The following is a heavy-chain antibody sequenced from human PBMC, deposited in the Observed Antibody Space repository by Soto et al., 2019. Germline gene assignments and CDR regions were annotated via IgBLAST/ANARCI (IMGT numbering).Heavy chain of an antibody. CDR2: IDHSDSYT. D-gene: IGHD6-13*01. V-gene: IGHV5-10-1*01. Sequence: PGESLKISGKGSGYSFTRYWISWGRQMPGKGLEWMGRIDHSDSYTNYSPSFKRHVTISADKSISTASLKWSSLKASDTAMYYCARSGWLGEFDYWGQGTLVTVSS. J-gene: IGHJ4*02. CDR1: GYSFTRYW. CDR3: ARSGWLGEFDY.